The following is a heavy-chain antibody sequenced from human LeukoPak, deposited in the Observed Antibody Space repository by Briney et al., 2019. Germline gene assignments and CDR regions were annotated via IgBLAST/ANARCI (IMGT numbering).Heavy chain of an antibody. D-gene: IGHD4-17*01. CDR2: IWYDGSNK. CDR1: GFTFSSYG. J-gene: IGHJ6*02. Sequence: GGSLRLSCAASGFTFSSYGMHWVRQAPGKGLEWVAVIWYDGSNKYYADSVKGRFTISRDNSKNTLYLQMNSLRAEDTAVYYCARRRSLTTVTTNYYYYGMDVWGQGTTVTVSS. CDR3: ARRRSLTTVTTNYYYYGMDV. V-gene: IGHV3-33*01.